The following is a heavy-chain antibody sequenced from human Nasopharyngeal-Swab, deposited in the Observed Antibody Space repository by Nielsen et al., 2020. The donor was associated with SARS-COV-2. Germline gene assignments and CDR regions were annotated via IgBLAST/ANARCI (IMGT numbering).Heavy chain of an antibody. Sequence: GESLKISYAASGFTFSSYAMSWVRQAPGKGLEWVSAISGSGGSTYYADSVKGRFTISRDNSKNTLYLQMNSLRAEDTAVYYCAKADTAMVGYNWFDPWVQGTLVTVSS. J-gene: IGHJ5*02. D-gene: IGHD5-18*01. CDR2: ISGSGGST. CDR3: AKADTAMVGYNWFDP. V-gene: IGHV3-23*01. CDR1: GFTFSSYA.